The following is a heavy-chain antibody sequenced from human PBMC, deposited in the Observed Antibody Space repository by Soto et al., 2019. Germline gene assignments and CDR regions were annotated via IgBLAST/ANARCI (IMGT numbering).Heavy chain of an antibody. D-gene: IGHD6-6*01. Sequence: ASVKVSCKASGYTFTGYYMHWVRQAPGQGLEWMGWINPNSGGTNYAQKYQGWDTMNRDTSISTAYMELSRLRSDDAAMYYFSRGPPVWQLAYDAFDIWGQGTMVTV. V-gene: IGHV1-2*04. CDR2: INPNSGGT. J-gene: IGHJ3*02. CDR3: SRGPPVWQLAYDAFDI. CDR1: GYTFTGYY.